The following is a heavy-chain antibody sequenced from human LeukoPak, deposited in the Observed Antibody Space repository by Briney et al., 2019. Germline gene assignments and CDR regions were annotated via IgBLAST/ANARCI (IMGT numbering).Heavy chain of an antibody. CDR1: GFTFSDYN. CDR2: ISPRSTST. J-gene: IGHJ4*02. D-gene: IGHD3-22*01. Sequence: GGSLRLSCTASGFTFSDYNMNWIRQAPGKGLEWVSKISPRSTSTNCADSVKGRFTISRDNAKNLVYLQMNSLRAEDTAVYYCARDYYYHSSGYSVWYFDHWGQGTLVTVSS. CDR3: ARDYYYHSSGYSVWYFDH. V-gene: IGHV3-11*06.